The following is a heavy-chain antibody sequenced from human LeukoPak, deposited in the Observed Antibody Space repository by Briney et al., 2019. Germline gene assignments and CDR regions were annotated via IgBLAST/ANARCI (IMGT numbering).Heavy chain of an antibody. V-gene: IGHV3-43*01. CDR3: AKDEIRGRYDFWSGYYLGGAFDI. CDR2: ISWDGGST. D-gene: IGHD3-3*01. CDR1: GFTFDDYT. Sequence: PGGSLRLSCAASGFTFDDYTMHWVRQAPGKGLEWVSLISWDGGSTYYADSVKGRFTISRDNSKNSLYLQVNSLRTEDTALYYCAKDEIRGRYDFWSGYYLGGAFDIWGQGTMVTVSS. J-gene: IGHJ3*02.